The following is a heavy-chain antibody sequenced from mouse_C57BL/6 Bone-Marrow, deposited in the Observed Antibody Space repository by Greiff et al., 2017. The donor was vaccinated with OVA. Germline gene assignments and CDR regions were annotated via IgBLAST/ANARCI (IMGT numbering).Heavy chain of an antibody. V-gene: IGHV5-17*01. D-gene: IGHD2-4*01. Sequence: EVMLVESGGGLVKPGGSLKLSCAASGFTFSDYGMHWVRQAPEKGLEWVAYISSGSSTIYYADTVKGRFTISRDNAKNTLFLQMTSLRSEDTAMYYCAREGGYDYDPLFAYWGQGTLVTVSA. CDR3: AREGGYDYDPLFAY. J-gene: IGHJ3*01. CDR1: GFTFSDYG. CDR2: ISSGSSTI.